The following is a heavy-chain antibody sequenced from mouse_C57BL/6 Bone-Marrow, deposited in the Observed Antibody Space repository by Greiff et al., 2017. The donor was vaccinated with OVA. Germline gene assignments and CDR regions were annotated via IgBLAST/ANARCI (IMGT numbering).Heavy chain of an antibody. Sequence: EVKLMESGGGLVQSGRSLRLSCATSGFTFSDFYMEWVRQAPGKGLEWIAASRNKANDYTTEYSASVKGRFIVSRDTSQSILYLQMNALRAEDTAIYYCARDANYYDYDVGYYYAMDYWGQGTSVTVSS. CDR3: ARDANYYDYDVGYYYAMDY. CDR2: SRNKANDYTT. V-gene: IGHV7-1*01. D-gene: IGHD2-4*01. CDR1: GFTFSDFY. J-gene: IGHJ4*01.